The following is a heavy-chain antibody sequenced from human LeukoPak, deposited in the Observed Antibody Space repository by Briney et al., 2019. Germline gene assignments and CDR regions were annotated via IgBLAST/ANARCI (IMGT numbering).Heavy chain of an antibody. CDR1: GFTFSSYG. V-gene: IGHV3-30*18. CDR3: AKGPFFGMITFGGVIDY. CDR2: ISYDGSNK. D-gene: IGHD3-16*02. Sequence: PGGSLRLSCAASGFTFSSYGTHWVRQAPGKGLEWVAVISYDGSNKYYADSVKGRFTISRDNSKNTLYLQMNSLRAEDTAVYYCAKGPFFGMITFGGVIDYWGQGTLVTVSS. J-gene: IGHJ4*02.